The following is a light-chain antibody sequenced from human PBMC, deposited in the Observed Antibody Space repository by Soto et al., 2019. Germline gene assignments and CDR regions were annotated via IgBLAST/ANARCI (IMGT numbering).Light chain of an antibody. Sequence: EIVLTRSPGTLSLSPGERAXXXXXXSQSVRHNNLNWYQQKPGQAXXLLXFXASXRXTGIPDRFSGSGSGTDXTLTISRXEPXXFAVYYCHQYGSLLLTFGGGTKVDIK. CDR2: XAS. J-gene: IGKJ4*01. CDR1: QSVRHNN. V-gene: IGKV3-20*01. CDR3: HQYGSLLLT.